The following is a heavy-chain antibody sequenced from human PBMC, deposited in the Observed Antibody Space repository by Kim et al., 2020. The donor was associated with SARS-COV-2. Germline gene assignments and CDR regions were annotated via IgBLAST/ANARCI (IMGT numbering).Heavy chain of an antibody. CDR2: IYYSGST. Sequence: SETLSLTCTVSGDSISSYSWSWIRQPPGKGLEWIGYIYYSGSTNYNPSLKSRVTISVDTSKNQFSLKLSSVTAADTAVYYCAREGNWWLVRSHWYFDLWGRGTLVTVSS. J-gene: IGHJ2*01. V-gene: IGHV4-59*01. D-gene: IGHD2-8*02. CDR1: GDSISSYS. CDR3: AREGNWWLVRSHWYFDL.